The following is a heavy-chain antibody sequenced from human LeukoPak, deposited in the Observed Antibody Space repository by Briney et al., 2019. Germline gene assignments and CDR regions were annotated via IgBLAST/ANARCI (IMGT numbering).Heavy chain of an antibody. J-gene: IGHJ4*02. D-gene: IGHD3-22*01. CDR1: GYSFTIYA. Sequence: ASVKVSCKASGYSFTIYAMHWVRQAPGQRLEWMGWINAGNGNTKYSQKFQGRVTITRDTSARTAYMELSSLRSEDTVVYYCARGGEDSGGFVFDYWGQGTLVTVSS. CDR3: ARGGEDSGGFVFDY. V-gene: IGHV1-3*01. CDR2: INAGNGNT.